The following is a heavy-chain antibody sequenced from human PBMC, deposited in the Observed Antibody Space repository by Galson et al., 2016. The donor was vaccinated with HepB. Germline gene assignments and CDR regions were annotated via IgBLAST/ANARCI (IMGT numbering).Heavy chain of an antibody. CDR3: AQKKKETPTPAYNPFDI. CDR1: GYTFTTYW. D-gene: IGHD1-14*01. CDR2: IYPGDSDT. J-gene: IGHJ3*02. Sequence: QSGAEVKKPGESLKISCKGSGYTFTTYWIGWVRQMPGKGLEWMGIIYPGDSDTRYSPSFQGQVPISADKSINTAYLQWSSLKASDTAMYYSAQKKKETPTPAYNPFDIWGQGTMVTVSP. V-gene: IGHV5-51*01.